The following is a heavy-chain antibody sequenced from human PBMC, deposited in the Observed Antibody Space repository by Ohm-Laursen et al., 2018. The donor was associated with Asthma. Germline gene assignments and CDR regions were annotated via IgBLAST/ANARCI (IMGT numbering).Heavy chain of an antibody. CDR2: IGAYNGDT. V-gene: IGHV1-18*04. CDR1: GYTFTGYY. Sequence: SVKVSCKASGYTFTGYYMHWVRQAPGQGLEWMGWIGAYNGDTNYAQRLQGRITLTTDTFTSTAYMELRSLRSDDTAVYYCTRDIGYGDDTFDYWGQGTLVTVSS. D-gene: IGHD4-17*01. CDR3: TRDIGYGDDTFDY. J-gene: IGHJ4*02.